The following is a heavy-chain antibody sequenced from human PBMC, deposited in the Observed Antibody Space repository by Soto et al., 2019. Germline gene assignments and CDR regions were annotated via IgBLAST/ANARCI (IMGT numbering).Heavy chain of an antibody. D-gene: IGHD2-15*01. J-gene: IGHJ5*02. CDR3: ARGIRSCSGGSCYWFDP. V-gene: IGHV3-11*06. Sequence: GGPKRLSCAASGLNIIDYCMSWISKATGKGLEWVSYISSSSSYTNYADSVKGRFTISRDNAKNSLYLQMNSLRAEDTAVYYCARGIRSCSGGSCYWFDPWGQGTLVTVSS. CDR1: GLNIIDYC. CDR2: ISSSSSYT.